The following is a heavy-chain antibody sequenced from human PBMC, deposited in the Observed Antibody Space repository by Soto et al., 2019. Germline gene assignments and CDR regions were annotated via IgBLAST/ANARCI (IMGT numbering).Heavy chain of an antibody. D-gene: IGHD3-22*01. CDR3: ARLYYYDTSGYLSFDY. J-gene: IGHJ4*02. Sequence: SETLSLTCTVSGNSISSGDYYWSWVRQSPGKGLDWIGHIYYSGSAYYNPSLKSRPTISVDTSRNQFSLELTSVTAADTAVYYCARLYYYDTSGYLSFDYWGRGTLVTVSS. CDR2: IYYSGSA. CDR1: GNSISSGDYY. V-gene: IGHV4-30-4*01.